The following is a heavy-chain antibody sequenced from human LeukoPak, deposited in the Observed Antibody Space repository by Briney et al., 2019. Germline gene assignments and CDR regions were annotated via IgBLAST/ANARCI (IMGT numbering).Heavy chain of an antibody. CDR1: GGTFSSYA. D-gene: IGHD2-21*01. CDR2: IIPIFGTA. Sequence: SVKVSCKASGGTFSSYAISWVRRAPGQGLEWMGGIIPIFGTANYAQKFQGRVTITADESTSTAYMELSSLRSEDTAVYYCARVQVIRYYYYGMDVWGQGTTVTVSS. V-gene: IGHV1-69*13. CDR3: ARVQVIRYYYYGMDV. J-gene: IGHJ6*02.